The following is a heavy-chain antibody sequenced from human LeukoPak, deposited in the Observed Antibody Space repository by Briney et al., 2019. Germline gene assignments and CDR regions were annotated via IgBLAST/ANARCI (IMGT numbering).Heavy chain of an antibody. CDR1: GGSISSGGYS. J-gene: IGHJ5*02. CDR3: ARERSLLGYCSGGSCYPRWFDP. V-gene: IGHV4-30-2*01. Sequence: KPSETLSLTCAVSGGSISSGGYSWSWIRQPPGKGLEWIGYIYHSGSTYYNPSLKSRVTISVDRSKSQFSLKLSSVTAADTAVYYCARERSLLGYCSGGSCYPRWFDPWGQGTLVTVSS. D-gene: IGHD2-15*01. CDR2: IYHSGST.